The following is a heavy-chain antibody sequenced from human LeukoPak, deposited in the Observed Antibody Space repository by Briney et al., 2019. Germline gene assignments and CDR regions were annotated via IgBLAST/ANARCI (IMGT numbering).Heavy chain of an antibody. D-gene: IGHD2-15*01. J-gene: IGHJ4*02. V-gene: IGHV3-23*01. CDR1: GLTFSKSA. Sequence: GGSLRLSCAASGLTFSKSALTWVRQAPGKGLEWVSTITDVGDIFYTYSVRGRFTISRDDSKNTVYMQMDGLRAEDTAVYYCTRDRGGSPTDVFDYWGQGTLVTVSS. CDR2: ITDVGDI. CDR3: TRDRGGSPTDVFDY.